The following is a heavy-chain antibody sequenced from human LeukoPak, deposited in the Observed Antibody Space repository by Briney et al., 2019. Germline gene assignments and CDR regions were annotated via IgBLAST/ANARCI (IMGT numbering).Heavy chain of an antibody. CDR3: ARHPQQWLTYFDY. D-gene: IGHD6-19*01. CDR1: GYSISSGYY. CDR2: IYHSGST. V-gene: IGHV4-38-2*01. Sequence: KPSETLSLTXAVSGYSISSGYYWGWIRQPPGKGLEWIGSIYHSGSTYYNPSLKSRVTISVDTSKNQFSLKLSSVTAADTAVYYCARHPQQWLTYFDYWGQGTLVTVSS. J-gene: IGHJ4*02.